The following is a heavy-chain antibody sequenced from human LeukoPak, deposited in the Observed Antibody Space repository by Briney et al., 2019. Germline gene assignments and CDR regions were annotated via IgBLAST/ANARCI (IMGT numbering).Heavy chain of an antibody. Sequence: SETLSLTCAVYGGSFSAHYWSWIRQSPAKGLEWIGAITQSGSTDYNPSLKSRVTISIDTSKNQYSLKVTSVTAADTAVYYCARRSGNYYTWFDPWGQGTLVTVSS. D-gene: IGHD4-23*01. CDR3: ARRSGNYYTWFDP. CDR1: GGSFSAHY. CDR2: ITQSGST. V-gene: IGHV4-34*01. J-gene: IGHJ5*02.